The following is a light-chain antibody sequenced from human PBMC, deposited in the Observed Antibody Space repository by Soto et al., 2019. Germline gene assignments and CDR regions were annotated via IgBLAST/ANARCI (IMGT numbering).Light chain of an antibody. CDR2: EVT. Sequence: QSVLTQPACVTGSRGQSIIISYVGRNTDVGQDKSVSWYQQGPGKAPKLLIFEVTNRPSGVSNRFSGSRSGNTASLTISGLQPDDEGDYFCVSHTDTDTLVFGTGTKVTVL. V-gene: IGLV2-14*01. J-gene: IGLJ1*01. CDR1: NTDVGQDKS. CDR3: VSHTDTDTLV.